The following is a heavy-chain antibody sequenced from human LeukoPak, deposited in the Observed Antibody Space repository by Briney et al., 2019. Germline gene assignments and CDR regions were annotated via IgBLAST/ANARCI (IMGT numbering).Heavy chain of an antibody. CDR2: IYTSGST. J-gene: IGHJ4*02. Sequence: SQTLSLTCTVSGGSISSGSYYWSWIRQPAGKGLEWIGRIYTSGSTNYNPSLKSRVTISVDTSKNQFSLKLSSVTAADTAVYYCGRGGSYDIFFDYWGQGTLVTVSS. CDR3: GRGGSYDIFFDY. CDR1: GGSISSGSYY. D-gene: IGHD1-26*01. V-gene: IGHV4-61*02.